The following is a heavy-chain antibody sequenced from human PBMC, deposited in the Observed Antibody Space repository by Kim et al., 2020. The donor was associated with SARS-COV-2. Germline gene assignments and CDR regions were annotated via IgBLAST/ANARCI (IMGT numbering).Heavy chain of an antibody. CDR1: GGSISSSSYY. Sequence: SETLSLTCTVSGGSISSSSYYWGWIRQPPGKGLEWIGSIYYSGSTYYNPPLKSRVTISVDTSKNQFSLKLSSVTAADTAVYYCAINSSGWPNYFDYWGQGTLVTVSS. J-gene: IGHJ4*02. CDR3: AINSSGWPNYFDY. V-gene: IGHV4-39*01. D-gene: IGHD6-19*01. CDR2: IYYSGST.